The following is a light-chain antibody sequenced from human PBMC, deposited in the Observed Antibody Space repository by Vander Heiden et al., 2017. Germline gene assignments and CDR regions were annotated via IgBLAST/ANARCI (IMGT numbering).Light chain of an antibody. Sequence: EIVLTPSPATLSLSPGERATLSCRASQSVSSSYLAWYQQKPGQAPRLLIYGASSRATGIPDRFSGSGSGTDFTLTISRLEPEDFAVYYCQQYASSPQTFGQGTKVEIK. CDR1: QSVSSSY. CDR2: GAS. CDR3: QQYASSPQT. J-gene: IGKJ1*01. V-gene: IGKV3-20*01.